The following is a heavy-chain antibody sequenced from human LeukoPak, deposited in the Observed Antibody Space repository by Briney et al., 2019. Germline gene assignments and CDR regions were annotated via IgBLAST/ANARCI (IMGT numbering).Heavy chain of an antibody. V-gene: IGHV3-11*04. CDR2: ISSSGSTI. J-gene: IGHJ5*02. Sequence: GGSLRLSCAASGFTFSDYYMSWIRQAPGKGLEWVSYISSSGSTIYYADSVKGRFTISRDNAKNSLYLQMNSLRAEDTAVYYCARDRDLNYSDYPRGFDPWGQETLVTVSS. CDR3: ARDRDLNYSDYPRGFDP. CDR1: GFTFSDYY. D-gene: IGHD4-11*01.